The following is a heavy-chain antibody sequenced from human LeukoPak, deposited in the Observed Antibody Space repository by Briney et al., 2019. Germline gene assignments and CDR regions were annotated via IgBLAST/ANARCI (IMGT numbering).Heavy chain of an antibody. J-gene: IGHJ4*02. CDR1: GYTFTDIG. CDR3: AREESIGSYQFLHDY. Sequence: GTSVKVSCKTSGYTFTDIGITWVRQAPGQGLEWMGWISPYNGNTKYLQKLQGRVTMTTDTSTSTAYMELRSLTSDDTAVYYCAREESIGSYQFLHDYWGQGTLVTVSS. CDR2: ISPYNGNT. D-gene: IGHD1-26*01. V-gene: IGHV1-18*01.